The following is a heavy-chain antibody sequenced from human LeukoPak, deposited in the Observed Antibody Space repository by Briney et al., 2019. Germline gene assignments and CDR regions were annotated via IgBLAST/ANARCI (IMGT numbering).Heavy chain of an antibody. V-gene: IGHV4-31*03. CDR1: GGSISSGGYY. CDR2: IYYSGST. Sequence: SETLSLTCTVSGGSISSGGYYWSWIRQHPGKGLEWIGYIYYSGSTYYNSSLKSRVTISVDTSKKQFSLKLSSVTAADTAVYYCAREGYYDSSFDYWGQGTLITVSS. D-gene: IGHD3-22*01. CDR3: AREGYYDSSFDY. J-gene: IGHJ4*02.